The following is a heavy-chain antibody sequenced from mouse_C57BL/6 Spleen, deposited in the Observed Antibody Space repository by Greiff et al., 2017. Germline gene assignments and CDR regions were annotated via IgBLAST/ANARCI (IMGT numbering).Heavy chain of an antibody. CDR2: IHPSDSDT. Sequence: QVQLQQPGAELVKPGASVKVSCKASGYTFTSYWMHWVKQRPGQGLEWIGRIHPSDSDTTYNQKFKGKATLTVDKSSSTAYMQLSSLTSGDSAVYYCAISPIAIYYDPYYAMDYWGQGTSVTVSS. D-gene: IGHD2-4*01. V-gene: IGHV1-74*01. J-gene: IGHJ4*01. CDR1: GYTFTSYW. CDR3: AISPIAIYYDPYYAMDY.